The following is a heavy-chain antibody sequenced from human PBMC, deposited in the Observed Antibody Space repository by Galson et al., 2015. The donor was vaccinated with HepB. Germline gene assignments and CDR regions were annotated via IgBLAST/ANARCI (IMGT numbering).Heavy chain of an antibody. CDR3: ARDRRLGYCSGGSCYSSGYFDY. V-gene: IGHV3-30*04. Sequence: SLRLSCAASGFTFSSYAMHWVRQAPGKGLEWVAVISYDGSNKYYADSVKGRFTISRDNSKNTLYLQMNSLRAEDTAVYYCARDRRLGYCSGGSCYSSGYFDYWGQGTLVTVSS. J-gene: IGHJ4*02. CDR1: GFTFSSYA. CDR2: ISYDGSNK. D-gene: IGHD2-15*01.